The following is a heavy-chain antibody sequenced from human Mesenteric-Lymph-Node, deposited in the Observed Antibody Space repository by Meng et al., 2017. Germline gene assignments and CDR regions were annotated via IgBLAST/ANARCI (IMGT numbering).Heavy chain of an antibody. V-gene: IGHV4-30-4*01. CDR3: ARVGWRQWSFDL. J-gene: IGHJ2*01. CDR1: VGSISSGDSS. CDR2: IYYSGST. D-gene: IGHD5-18*01. Sequence: VQLQVPGPGLVRPSQTRSLTSTVSVGSISSGDSSWSWISQPPGKGLELIGHIYYSGSTSYNPSLKSRVTISVDTSNNQFSLKLSSVTAADTAVYYCARVGWRQWSFDLWGRGTLVTVSS.